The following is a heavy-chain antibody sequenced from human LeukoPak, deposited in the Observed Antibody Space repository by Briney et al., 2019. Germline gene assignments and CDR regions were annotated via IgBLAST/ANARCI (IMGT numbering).Heavy chain of an antibody. CDR1: GYSISNDHY. Sequence: SETLSLTCAVSGYSISNDHYWAWIRQPPGKGLEWIGSIYYSGNTYYKSSLKSRVTIAVDTSKNQFSLKLNSVTAADTAVYYCARESYYDSSGYSHDAFDIWGQGTMVTVSS. CDR2: IYYSGNT. CDR3: ARESYYDSSGYSHDAFDI. V-gene: IGHV4-38-2*02. J-gene: IGHJ3*02. D-gene: IGHD3-22*01.